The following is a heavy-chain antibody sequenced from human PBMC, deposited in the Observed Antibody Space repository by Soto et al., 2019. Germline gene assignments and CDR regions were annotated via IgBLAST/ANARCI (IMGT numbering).Heavy chain of an antibody. D-gene: IGHD2-2*01. CDR2: IYHTGRT. V-gene: IGHV4-4*02. CDR1: GDSINYKNW. Sequence: SETLSLTCTVSGDSINYKNWWSWLRQPPGKRLEWIGDIYHTGRTSYNPSLMSRVTMSVDTSKNQFSLKVTSVSAADTAVYYCARVPDRWGQGTLVTVSS. CDR3: ARVPDR. J-gene: IGHJ5*02.